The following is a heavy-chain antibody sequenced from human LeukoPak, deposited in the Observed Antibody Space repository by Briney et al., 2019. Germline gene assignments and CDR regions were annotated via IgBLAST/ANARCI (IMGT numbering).Heavy chain of an antibody. V-gene: IGHV4-59*01. CDR1: GGSISSYY. D-gene: IGHD3-22*01. J-gene: IGHJ4*02. Sequence: SETLFLTCTVSGGSISSYYWSWIRQPPGKGLEWIGYIYYSGSTNYNPSLKSRVTISVDTSKNQFSLKLSSVTAADTAVYYCARGYGYYDSSGYGYWGQGTLVTVSS. CDR3: ARGYGYYDSSGYGY. CDR2: IYYSGST.